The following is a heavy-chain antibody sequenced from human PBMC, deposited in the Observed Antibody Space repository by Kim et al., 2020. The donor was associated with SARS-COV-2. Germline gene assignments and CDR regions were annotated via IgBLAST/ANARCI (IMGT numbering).Heavy chain of an antibody. D-gene: IGHD5-18*01. V-gene: IGHV3-23*01. Sequence: GGSLRLSCAASGFTFSSYAMSWVRQAPGKGLEWVSAISNSGGSTHYADAVRGRFTISRDNSKGTLYLQMNSLRAEDTAVYYCAKDSPVSSYSLGYFDNWGQGTLVTVSS. CDR2: ISNSGGST. CDR1: GFTFSSYA. J-gene: IGHJ4*02. CDR3: AKDSPVSSYSLGYFDN.